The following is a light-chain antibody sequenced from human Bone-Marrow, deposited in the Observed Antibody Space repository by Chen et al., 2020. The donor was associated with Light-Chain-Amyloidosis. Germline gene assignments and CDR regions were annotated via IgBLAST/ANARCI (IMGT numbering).Light chain of an antibody. CDR1: NIVSKS. CDR2: DDS. CDR3: QVWDRSSDHPV. V-gene: IGLV3-21*02. J-gene: IGLJ3*02. Sequence: SYVLTQPSSVSVAPGQTATIACGGNNIVSKSLHWDQQTPGQAPRLVVYDDSDRPSGIPERLSGSDSGNTATLTISRVEAEDEAHYYWQVWDRSSDHPVFGGVTKLTVL.